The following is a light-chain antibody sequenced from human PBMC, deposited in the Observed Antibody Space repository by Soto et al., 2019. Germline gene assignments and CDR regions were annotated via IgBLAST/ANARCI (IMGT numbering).Light chain of an antibody. CDR3: QHYGDSRT. CDR1: HSVDSTH. Sequence: EIVLTQSPGTLSLSPGERATLSCRTSHSVDSTHLAWYQQKPGQAPRLLIYGASGRATGIPDRFGGSGSGTDFTLTISRLEPEDFAVYYCQHYGDSRTFGGGTKVDIK. CDR2: GAS. V-gene: IGKV3-20*01. J-gene: IGKJ4*02.